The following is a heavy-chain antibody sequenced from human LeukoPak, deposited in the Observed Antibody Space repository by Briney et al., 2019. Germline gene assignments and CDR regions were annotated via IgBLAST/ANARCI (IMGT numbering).Heavy chain of an antibody. D-gene: IGHD3-3*01. CDR2: IYHSGST. CDR3: ARVDSNTIFGVVINY. Sequence: SQTLSLTCTVSGGSISSGGYYWSWIRQPPGKGPEWIGYIYHSGSTYYNPSLKSRVTISVDRSKNQFSLKLSSVTAADTAVYYCARVDSNTIFGVVINYWGQGTLVTVSS. CDR1: GGSISSGGYY. J-gene: IGHJ4*02. V-gene: IGHV4-30-2*01.